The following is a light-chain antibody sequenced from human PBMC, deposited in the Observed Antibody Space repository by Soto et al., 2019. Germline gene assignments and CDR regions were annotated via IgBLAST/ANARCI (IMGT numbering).Light chain of an antibody. CDR3: PQSYNTPWT. J-gene: IGKJ1*01. CDR2: AAS. Sequence: DIQMTQSPSSLSASVGDRVTITCRASHSIDYYLNWYQQRPGKAPKLLIYAASSLQSGVPSRFSGSGSGTDFTLTISSLQPEDFATYYCPQSYNTPWTFGQGTKVEIK. V-gene: IGKV1-39*01. CDR1: HSIDYY.